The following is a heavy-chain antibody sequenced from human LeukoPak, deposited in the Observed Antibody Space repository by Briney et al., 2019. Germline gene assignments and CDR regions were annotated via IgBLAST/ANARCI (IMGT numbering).Heavy chain of an antibody. V-gene: IGHV1-69*13. CDR3: AREALRGYSYGYEDY. CDR1: GGTFSSYA. CDR2: IIPIFGTA. D-gene: IGHD5-18*01. J-gene: IGHJ4*02. Sequence: SVKVSCKASGGTFSSYAISWVRQAPGQGLEWMGGIIPIFGTANYAQKFQGRVTITADESTSTAYMELSSLRSVDTAVYYCAREALRGYSYGYEDYWGQGTLVTVSS.